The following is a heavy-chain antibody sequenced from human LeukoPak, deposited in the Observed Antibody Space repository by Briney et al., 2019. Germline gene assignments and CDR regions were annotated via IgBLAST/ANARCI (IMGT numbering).Heavy chain of an antibody. CDR1: GYTFTGYY. J-gene: IGHJ5*02. Sequence: GASVTVSCKASGYTFTGYYMHWVRQAPGQGLEWMGWINPNSGGTNYAQKFQGRVTMTRDTSISTAYMELSRLRSDDTAVYYCARTEGSYEWFDPWGQGTLVTVSS. V-gene: IGHV1-2*02. CDR3: ARTEGSYEWFDP. D-gene: IGHD1-26*01. CDR2: INPNSGGT.